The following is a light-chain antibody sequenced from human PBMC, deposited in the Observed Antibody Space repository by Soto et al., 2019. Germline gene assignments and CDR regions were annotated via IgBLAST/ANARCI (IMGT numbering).Light chain of an antibody. CDR2: DVS. Sequence: QSALTQPRSASGSPGQSVTISCTGTSSDVGAYNYVSWYQQHPGKAPKFMIYDVSKRPSGVPDRFSGSKSGNTASLTISGLQAEDEADYYCCSYGGNYRVFGGGTKLTVL. CDR3: CSYGGNYRV. CDR1: SSDVGAYNY. V-gene: IGLV2-11*01. J-gene: IGLJ2*01.